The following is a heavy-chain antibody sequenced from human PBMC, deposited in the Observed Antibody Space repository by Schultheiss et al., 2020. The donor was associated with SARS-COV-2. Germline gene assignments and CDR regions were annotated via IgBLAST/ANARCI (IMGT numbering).Heavy chain of an antibody. CDR2: IYYSGST. V-gene: IGHV4-61*08. CDR3: ARDLAPQEGSGSYFDP. Sequence: SETLSLTCTVSGGSISSGDYYWSWIRQPPGKGLEWIGYIYYSGSTNYNPSLKSRVTISVDTSKNQFSLKLSSVTAADTAVYYCARDLAPQEGSGSYFDPWGQGTLVTVSS. D-gene: IGHD3-10*01. J-gene: IGHJ5*02. CDR1: GGSISSGDYY.